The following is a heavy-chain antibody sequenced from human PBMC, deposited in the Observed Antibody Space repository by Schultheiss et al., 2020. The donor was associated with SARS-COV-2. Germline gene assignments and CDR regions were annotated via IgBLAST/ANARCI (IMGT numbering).Heavy chain of an antibody. J-gene: IGHJ6*03. Sequence: GGSLRLSCAASGFTFSSYDMHWVRQATGKGLEWVSAIGTASDTYYPGSVKGRSTISRKKAKKSLYLQMNSLRAEDTAVYYCAIARRQVDCSVGSCYGRYYYYYYMDVWGKGTTVTVSS. CDR1: GFTFSSYD. D-gene: IGHD2-15*01. V-gene: IGHV3-13*01. CDR2: IGTASDT. CDR3: AIARRQVDCSVGSCYGRYYYYYYMDV.